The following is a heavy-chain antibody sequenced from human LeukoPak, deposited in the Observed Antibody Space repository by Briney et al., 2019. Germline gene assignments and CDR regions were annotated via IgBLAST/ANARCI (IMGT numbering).Heavy chain of an antibody. Sequence: PGISLGLPCATSGFTFSIYGMHWVRQAPGKGLEGGAVIWYAGSTKYYADSVKGRFTISRDNSKNTLYLQTNSLRAEDTAVYYCAREGGRYCSSTSCYPMAFDYWGQGTLVTVSS. CDR1: GFTFSIYG. V-gene: IGHV3-33*01. CDR2: IWYAGSTK. CDR3: AREGGRYCSSTSCYPMAFDY. J-gene: IGHJ4*02. D-gene: IGHD2-2*01.